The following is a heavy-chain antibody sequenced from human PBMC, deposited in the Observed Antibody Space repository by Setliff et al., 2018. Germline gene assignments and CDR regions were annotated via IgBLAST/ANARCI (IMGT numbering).Heavy chain of an antibody. Sequence: ASVKVSCKASGYIFAGYYMYWVRQAPGQGLEWMGTINTGGGSASIVDQFQGRVTMTRDTSTSTAYMELSSLTSDDTAVYYCARGGVAAAGKKGVFEHWGQGTLVTVSS. CDR1: GYIFAGYY. J-gene: IGHJ4*02. CDR2: INTGGGSA. V-gene: IGHV1-46*01. D-gene: IGHD6-13*01. CDR3: ARGGVAAAGKKGVFEH.